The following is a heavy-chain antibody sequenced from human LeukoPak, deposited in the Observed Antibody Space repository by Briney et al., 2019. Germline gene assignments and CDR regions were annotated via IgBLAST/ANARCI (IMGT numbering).Heavy chain of an antibody. CDR3: AKGRGYATGWYSDF. Sequence: GGSLRLSCAASGFTFSSYVMSWVRQAPGKGLEWVSAISGSDGSTWYADSVKGRFAISRDNSKSALNLQMNNLRADDTAVYYCAKGRGYATGWYSDFWGQGTLVTVSS. CDR2: ISGSDGST. D-gene: IGHD1-1*01. V-gene: IGHV3-23*01. J-gene: IGHJ4*02. CDR1: GFTFSSYV.